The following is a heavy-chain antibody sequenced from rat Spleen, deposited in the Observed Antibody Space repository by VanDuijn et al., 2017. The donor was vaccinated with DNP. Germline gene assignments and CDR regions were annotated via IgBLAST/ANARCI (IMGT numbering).Heavy chain of an antibody. CDR2: ISTSGGST. J-gene: IGHJ2*01. Sequence: EVQLVGSGGGLVQPGRSMKLSCAASGFTFTNSDMAWVRQAPTKGLEWVASISTSGGSTFYRDSVKGRFTISRDNAKSTLYLQMDSLRSEDTATYYCARLINYGSLCYWGQGVMVTVSS. CDR3: ARLINYGSLCY. D-gene: IGHD1-3*01. CDR1: GFTFTNSD. V-gene: IGHV5-25*01.